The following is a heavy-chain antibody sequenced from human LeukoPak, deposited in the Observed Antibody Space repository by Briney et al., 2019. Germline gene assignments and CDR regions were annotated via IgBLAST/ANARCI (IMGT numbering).Heavy chain of an antibody. CDR2: IYYSGRT. D-gene: IGHD3-3*01. CDR3: ARVYDFWSGYSFGAFNI. Sequence: PSQTLSLTCTVSGGSITSGVYYWSWLRHPPGKGLEWIGYIYYSGRTYYNPSLKSRVSISVDTSKNQFSLKLSSVTAADTAVYYCARVYDFWSGYSFGAFNIWGQGTMVTVSS. V-gene: IGHV4-30-4*01. CDR1: GGSITSGVYY. J-gene: IGHJ3*02.